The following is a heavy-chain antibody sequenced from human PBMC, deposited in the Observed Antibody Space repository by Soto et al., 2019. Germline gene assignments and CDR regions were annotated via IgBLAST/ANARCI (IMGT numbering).Heavy chain of an antibody. CDR2: IIPILGIA. CDR3: AREPETRQDAFDI. J-gene: IGHJ3*02. V-gene: IGHV1-69*04. CDR1: GGTFSSYT. Sequence: SVKVSCKASGGTFSSYTISWVRQAPGQGLEWMGRIIPILGIANYAQKFQGRVTITADKSTSTAYMELSSLRSEDTAVYYCAREPETRQDAFDIWGQGTMVTVSS. D-gene: IGHD2-2*01.